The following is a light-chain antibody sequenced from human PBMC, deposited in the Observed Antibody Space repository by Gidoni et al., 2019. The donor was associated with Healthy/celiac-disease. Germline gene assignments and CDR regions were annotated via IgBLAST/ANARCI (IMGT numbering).Light chain of an antibody. CDR2: DAS. Sequence: EMVLTQSQATLSLSPGERATLSCRASQRVSSYLAWYQRTPGQAPSLVIYDASNRATGIPARFSGSGSGTYFTLSISSLETEDFAVYYCQQRSNWPPTFGQGTKLEIK. CDR1: QRVSSY. J-gene: IGKJ2*01. CDR3: QQRSNWPPT. V-gene: IGKV3-11*01.